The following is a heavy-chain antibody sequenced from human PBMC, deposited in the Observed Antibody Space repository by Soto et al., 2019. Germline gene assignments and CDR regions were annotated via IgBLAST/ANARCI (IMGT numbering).Heavy chain of an antibody. Sequence: QVQLVESGGGVVQPGRSLRLSCAASGFTFSSYGMHWVRQAPGKGLEWVAVISYDGSNKYYADSVKGRFTISRDNSKNTLYLQMNSLRAEDTAVYYCAKDLRGKVAGAGWDYWGQGTLVTVSS. CDR1: GFTFSSYG. J-gene: IGHJ4*02. CDR3: AKDLRGKVAGAGWDY. CDR2: ISYDGSNK. V-gene: IGHV3-30*18. D-gene: IGHD1-26*01.